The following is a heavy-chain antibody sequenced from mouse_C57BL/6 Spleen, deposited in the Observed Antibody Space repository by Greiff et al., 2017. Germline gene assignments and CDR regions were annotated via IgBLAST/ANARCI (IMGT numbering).Heavy chain of an antibody. Sequence: VQLQQSGPELVKPGASVKITCKASGYTFTDYNMDWVKQSHGKSLEWIGDINPNNGGTIYNQKFKGKATLTVGKSSSTTYMELRSLTSEDTAVYYCARRRGQGNYYGSKYWYFDVWGTGTTVTVSS. CDR2: INPNNGGT. CDR1: GYTFTDYN. V-gene: IGHV1-18*01. CDR3: ARRRGQGNYYGSKYWYFDV. D-gene: IGHD1-1*01. J-gene: IGHJ1*03.